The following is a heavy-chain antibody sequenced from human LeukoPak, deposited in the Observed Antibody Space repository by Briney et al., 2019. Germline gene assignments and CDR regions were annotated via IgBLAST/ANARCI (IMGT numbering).Heavy chain of an antibody. Sequence: HPGGSLRLSCAASGFTFSSYGMSCVPQAPGKGLEWGSAITGDGGSAYYADSVKGRFTISRDNSKNTLYLQMNRLRAEDTALYYSAKGFPRGRWEAFDIWGQGTLVTVSS. V-gene: IGHV3-23*01. J-gene: IGHJ3*02. CDR2: ITGDGGSA. CDR3: AKGFPRGRWEAFDI. CDR1: GFTFSSYG. D-gene: IGHD1-26*01.